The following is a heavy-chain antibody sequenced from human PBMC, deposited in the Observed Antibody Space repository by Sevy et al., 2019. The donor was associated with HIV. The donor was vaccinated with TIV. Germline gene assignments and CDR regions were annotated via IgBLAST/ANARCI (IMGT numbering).Heavy chain of an antibody. D-gene: IGHD1-1*01. V-gene: IGHV3-43D*04. J-gene: IGHJ4*02. Sequence: GGSLRLSCAASGFTFDDYPMHWVRQAPGKRLEWVSLITWAGDSTYYADSVKGRFTVSRDNSKNSLYLQMNSLRAEDTALYYCAKDMGFTGTFPLDYWGQGTLVTVSS. CDR1: GFTFDDYP. CDR2: ITWAGDST. CDR3: AKDMGFTGTFPLDY.